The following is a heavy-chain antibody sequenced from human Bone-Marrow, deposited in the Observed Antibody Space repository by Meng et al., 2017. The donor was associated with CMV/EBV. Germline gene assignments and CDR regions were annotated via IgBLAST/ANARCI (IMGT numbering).Heavy chain of an antibody. CDR2: ISGSGGST. CDR3: AKDPAALDY. J-gene: IGHJ4*02. V-gene: IGHV3-23*01. D-gene: IGHD6-13*01. Sequence: EWLLLELGGGLVKPGGSLVLSWAAPGFTMSSYAMSWVRQAPGKGLEWVSAISGSGGSTYYADSVKGRFTISRDNSKNTLYLQMNSLRAEDTAVYYCAKDPAALDYWGQGTLVTVSS. CDR1: GFTMSSYA.